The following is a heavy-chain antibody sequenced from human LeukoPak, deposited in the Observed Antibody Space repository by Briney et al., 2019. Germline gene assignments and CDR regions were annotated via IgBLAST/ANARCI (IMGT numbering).Heavy chain of an antibody. CDR2: IYYSGST. Sequence: PSETLSLTCTVSGGSISSYYWGWIRQPPGKGLEWIGSIYYSGSTYYNPSLKSRVTISVDTSKNQFSLKLSSVTAADTAVYYCARVQQLAFGYWGQGTLVTVSS. D-gene: IGHD6-13*01. CDR3: ARVQQLAFGY. J-gene: IGHJ4*02. CDR1: GGSISSYY. V-gene: IGHV4-39*01.